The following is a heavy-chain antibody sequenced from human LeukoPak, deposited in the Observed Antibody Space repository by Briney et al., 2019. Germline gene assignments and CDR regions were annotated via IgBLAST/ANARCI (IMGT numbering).Heavy chain of an antibody. V-gene: IGHV1-2*02. D-gene: IGHD3-10*01. Sequence: ASVKVSCKASGYTFTGYYMHWVRQASGQGLEWMGWINPNSGGTNYAQKFQSRVTMTRDMSITTAYMELSRLRSDDTAVYYCARSRDNYYAYFDYWGQGTLVTVSS. CDR1: GYTFTGYY. CDR3: ARSRDNYYAYFDY. CDR2: INPNSGGT. J-gene: IGHJ4*02.